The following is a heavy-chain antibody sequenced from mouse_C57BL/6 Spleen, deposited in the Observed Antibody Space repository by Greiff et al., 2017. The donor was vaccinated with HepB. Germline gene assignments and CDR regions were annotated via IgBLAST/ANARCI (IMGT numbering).Heavy chain of an antibody. Sequence: EVQLQQSVAELVRPGASVKLSCTASGFNIKNTYMHWVKQRPEQGLEWIGRIDPANGNTKYAPKFQGKATITADTSSNTAYLQLSSLTSEDTAIYYCARAPGYYGGSYDYAMDYWGQGTSVTVSS. V-gene: IGHV14-3*01. CDR2: IDPANGNT. D-gene: IGHD1-1*01. J-gene: IGHJ4*01. CDR3: ARAPGYYGGSYDYAMDY. CDR1: GFNIKNTY.